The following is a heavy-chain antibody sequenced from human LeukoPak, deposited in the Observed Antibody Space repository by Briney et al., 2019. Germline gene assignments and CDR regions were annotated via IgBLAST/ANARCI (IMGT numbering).Heavy chain of an antibody. V-gene: IGHV4-59*01. CDR2: IHYSGST. CDR1: GGSISSYY. Sequence: EPSETLSLTCTVSGGSISSYYWSWIRQPPGKGLEWIGYIHYSGSTHYNPSLKSRVTISVDTSKNQVSLKLRSVTAADTAVYYCARTTEGYAGGPGYSYYYYMDVWGKGTTVTISS. CDR3: ARTTEGYAGGPGYSYYYYMDV. J-gene: IGHJ6*03. D-gene: IGHD5-12*01.